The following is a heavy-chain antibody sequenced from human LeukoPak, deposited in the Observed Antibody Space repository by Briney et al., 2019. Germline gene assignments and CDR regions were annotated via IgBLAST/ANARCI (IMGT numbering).Heavy chain of an antibody. CDR2: IDPSDSYT. Sequence: GESLRLSCKGSGYSFTNYWISWVRQMPGKGLEWMGSIDPSDSYTKYSPSFQGHVTISADKSISTAYVQWSSLKASDTAMYYCARQSSSWYQDYWGQGTLVTVSS. CDR3: ARQSSSWYQDY. CDR1: GYSFTNYW. V-gene: IGHV5-10-1*01. J-gene: IGHJ4*02. D-gene: IGHD6-13*01.